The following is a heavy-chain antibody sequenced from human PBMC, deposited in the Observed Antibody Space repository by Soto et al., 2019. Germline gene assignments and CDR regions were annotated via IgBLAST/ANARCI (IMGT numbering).Heavy chain of an antibody. D-gene: IGHD4-17*01. CDR3: ALTDYGDYDDY. V-gene: IGHV4-34*01. CDR1: GGSFGGYY. CDR2: INRSGST. Sequence: SETLSLTCAVYGGSFGGYYWSWIRQPPGKGLEWIGEINRSGSTNYNPSLKSRVTISVDTSKNQFSLKLSSVTAADTAVYYCALTDYGDYDDYWGQGTLVTVSS. J-gene: IGHJ4*02.